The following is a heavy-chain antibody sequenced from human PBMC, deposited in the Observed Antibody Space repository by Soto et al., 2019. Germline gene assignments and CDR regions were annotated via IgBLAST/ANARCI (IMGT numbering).Heavy chain of an antibody. D-gene: IGHD3-22*01. CDR2: IHANSGGT. CDR1: GYTITGYY. V-gene: IGHV1-2*04. J-gene: IGHJ4*02. CDR3: ARSSDSSGDSGY. Sequence: SVEASCEASGYTITGYYKYLVRQAPGQRLGWMGCIHANSGGTNYAQNVQGWVTMTRDTSISTAYMELSRLRSDDTAVYYCARSSDSSGDSGYWGQGSLAAVSS.